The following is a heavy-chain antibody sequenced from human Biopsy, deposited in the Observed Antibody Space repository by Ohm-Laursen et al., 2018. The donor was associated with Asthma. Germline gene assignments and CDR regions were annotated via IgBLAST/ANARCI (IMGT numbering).Heavy chain of an antibody. V-gene: IGHV3-21*01. J-gene: IGHJ1*01. Sequence: SLRLSCAASGFTFSHYNMNWVRQAPGKGLEWVSSITDTSRYIKYADSVKGRFTISRDDAKNSLYLQMNSLRAEDTAAYYCARTFHFWSPYHAEHYQLWGQGTLVTVPS. D-gene: IGHD3-3*02. CDR3: ARTFHFWSPYHAEHYQL. CDR2: ITDTSRYI. CDR1: GFTFSHYN.